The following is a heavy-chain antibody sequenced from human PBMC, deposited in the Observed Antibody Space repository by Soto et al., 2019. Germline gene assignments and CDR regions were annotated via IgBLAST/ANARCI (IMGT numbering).Heavy chain of an antibody. CDR1: GGSITTGGRY. D-gene: IGHD1-1*01. CDR3: AQALVFTGGDGFDI. J-gene: IGHJ3*02. V-gene: IGHV4-31*02. CDR2: IYYSGNT. Sequence: QVRLQEWGPGLVKPSQTLSLKCSVSGGSITTGGRYWSWIRQLPGKGLEWIGDIYYSGNTYYNAALKGRVTISVEAAKNQFSLKLSFVTAGDTAVYYCAQALVFTGGDGFDIWGQGRLVTVSS.